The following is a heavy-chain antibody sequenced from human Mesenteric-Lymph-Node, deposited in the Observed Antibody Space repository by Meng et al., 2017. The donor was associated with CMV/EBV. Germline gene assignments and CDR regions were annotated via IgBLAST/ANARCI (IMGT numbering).Heavy chain of an antibody. V-gene: IGHV4-39*07. CDR3: ARERLSGYYTYPYYYYGMDV. Sequence: SETLSLTCSVSGASISSSTYYWGWIRQPPGKGLEWIGEINHSGSTNYNPSLKSRVTISVDTSKNQFSLKLSSVTAADTAVYYCARERLSGYYTYPYYYYGMDVWGQGTTVTVSS. J-gene: IGHJ6*02. CDR2: INHSGST. CDR1: GASISSSTYY. D-gene: IGHD3-3*01.